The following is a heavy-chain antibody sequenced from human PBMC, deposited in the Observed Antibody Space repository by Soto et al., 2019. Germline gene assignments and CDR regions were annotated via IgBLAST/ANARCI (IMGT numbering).Heavy chain of an antibody. CDR1: GFTFTRYS. J-gene: IGHJ4*02. CDR2: ISSTTNYI. Sequence: PGGSLRLSCAAPGFTFTRYSMNWVRQAPGKGFEWVSSISSTTNYIYYGDSMKGRFTISRDNAKNSLYLEMNSLRAEDTAVYYCARESEDLTSNFDYWGQGTLVTVSS. CDR3: ARESEDLTSNFDY. V-gene: IGHV3-21*06.